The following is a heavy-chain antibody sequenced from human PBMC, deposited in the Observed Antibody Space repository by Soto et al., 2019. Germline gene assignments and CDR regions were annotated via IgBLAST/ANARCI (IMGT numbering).Heavy chain of an antibody. Sequence: QVQLVQSGAEVRKPGSSVKVSCKASGGTFSRHAISWVRQAPGQVLEWMGGTIPIFGTANHGQKFQGRVTIIADESTSTVYMELSSLRSEDTAIYYCARGWGYDSTDYYYAYWGQGTLVIVSS. CDR2: TIPIFGTA. J-gene: IGHJ4*02. CDR1: GGTFSRHA. V-gene: IGHV1-69*01. D-gene: IGHD3-22*01. CDR3: ARGWGYDSTDYYYAY.